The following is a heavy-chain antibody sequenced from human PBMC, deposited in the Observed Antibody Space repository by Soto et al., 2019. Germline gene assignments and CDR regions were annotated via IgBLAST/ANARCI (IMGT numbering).Heavy chain of an antibody. Sequence: QVQLVDSGGGVVQPGRSLRLSCAASGFTFSSYGMHWVLQAPGKGLEWVADISYDGRNKYYADSVKGRFTISSNKSKNPLYLQMNSLRAEDTAVYSCAKVFFDDNPWGQGTLVTVSS. J-gene: IGHJ5*02. CDR1: GFTFSSYG. V-gene: IGHV3-30*18. CDR2: ISYDGRNK. D-gene: IGHD3-22*01. CDR3: AKVFFDDNP.